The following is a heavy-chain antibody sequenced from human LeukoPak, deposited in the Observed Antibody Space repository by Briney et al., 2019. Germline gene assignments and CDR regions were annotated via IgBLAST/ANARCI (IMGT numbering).Heavy chain of an antibody. Sequence: PSETLSLTCTVSGGSISSSSYYWGWIRQPPGTGLEWIGSIYYSGSTYYNPSLKSRVTISVDTSKNQFSLKLSSVTAADTAVYYCARATTYDFWSGYSPSAVSWFDPCGQGTLVTVSS. CDR1: GGSISSSSYY. D-gene: IGHD3-3*01. V-gene: IGHV4-39*07. J-gene: IGHJ5*02. CDR2: IYYSGST. CDR3: ARATTYDFWSGYSPSAVSWFDP.